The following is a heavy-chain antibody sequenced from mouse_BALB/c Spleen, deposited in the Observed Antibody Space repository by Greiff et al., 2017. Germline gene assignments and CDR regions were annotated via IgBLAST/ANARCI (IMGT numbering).Heavy chain of an antibody. V-gene: IGHV1-55*01. CDR2: IYPGSGST. CDR3: ARTYGYAFDY. Sequence: VQLQQPGAELVKPGTSVKLSCKASGYTFTSYWINWVKLRPGQGLEWIGDIYPGSGSTNYNEKFKSKATLTVDTSSSTAYMQLSSLASEDSALYYRARTYGYAFDYWGQGTTLTVSS. D-gene: IGHD1-2*01. J-gene: IGHJ2*01. CDR1: GYTFTSYW.